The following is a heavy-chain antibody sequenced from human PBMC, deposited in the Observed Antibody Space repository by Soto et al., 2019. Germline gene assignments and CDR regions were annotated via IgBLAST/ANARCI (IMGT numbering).Heavy chain of an antibody. CDR1: GFTFGNFW. D-gene: IGHD1-7*01. CDR3: ARGIRSITGTTFIYYGMDV. CDR2: INSDGST. V-gene: IGHV3-74*01. J-gene: IGHJ6*02. Sequence: PGGSLRLSCAASGFTFGNFWMHWVRQAPGKGLVWVSRINSDGSTSYADFVKGRLTISRDNSKNTLYVQMNSLRAEDTAVYYCARGIRSITGTTFIYYGMDVWGQGTTVTVSS.